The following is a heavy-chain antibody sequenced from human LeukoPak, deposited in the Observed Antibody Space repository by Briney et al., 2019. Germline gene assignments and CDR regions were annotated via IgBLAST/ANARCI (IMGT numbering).Heavy chain of an antibody. Sequence: PGGSLRLSCAASGFTFSDYAMTWVRQAPGKGLEWVSLISNTGGSTYYADSVKGRFTLSRDNSNNILYLQMSSLRAEDTALYYCAKVFWSHGRSLDYWGQGTLVTVSS. CDR1: GFTFSDYA. CDR2: ISNTGGST. CDR3: AKVFWSHGRSLDY. J-gene: IGHJ4*02. D-gene: IGHD1-1*01. V-gene: IGHV3-23*01.